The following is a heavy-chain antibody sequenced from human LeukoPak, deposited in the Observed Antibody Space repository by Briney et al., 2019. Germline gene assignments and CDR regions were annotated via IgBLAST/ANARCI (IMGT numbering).Heavy chain of an antibody. Sequence: PGESLQISCQASGSSFTSYWIGGVRQLPGKGLEWMGIIYPGDSETRYSPSFQGQVTISVDKSISTAYLQWSSLKASDTAMYYCARPSVTTSYYYFYDGMDVWGQGTTVTVSS. V-gene: IGHV5-51*01. D-gene: IGHD4-17*01. J-gene: IGHJ6*02. CDR1: GSSFTSYW. CDR2: IYPGDSET. CDR3: ARPSVTTSYYYFYDGMDV.